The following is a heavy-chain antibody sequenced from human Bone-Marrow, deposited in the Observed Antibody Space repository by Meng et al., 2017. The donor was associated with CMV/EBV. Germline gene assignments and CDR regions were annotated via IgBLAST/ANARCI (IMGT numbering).Heavy chain of an antibody. V-gene: IGHV3-30*04. CDR2: IIHDGSKK. CDR3: ARDGGRDGYNFALDI. J-gene: IGHJ3*02. CDR1: EFTLSTYA. D-gene: IGHD5-24*01. Sequence: GESLKISCAASEFTLSTYAMHWVRQAPGKGLEWVAVIIHDGSKKYYADSVKGRFTISRDNSKSTLYLQMNSLRIEDTAVYYCARDGGRDGYNFALDIWAQGTMVTVSS.